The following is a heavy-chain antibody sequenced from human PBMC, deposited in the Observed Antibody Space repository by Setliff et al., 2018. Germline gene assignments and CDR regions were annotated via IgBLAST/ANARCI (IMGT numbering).Heavy chain of an antibody. CDR2: ISGSSSYI. Sequence: GGSLRLSCAASGFTFSSYGMNWVRQAPGKGLEWVSCISGSSSYIHYADSMKGRFTISRDNAKNSLYLQMNSLRAEDTAVYYCVNTLIRGACDYWGQGTLVTVSS. D-gene: IGHD3-10*01. CDR3: VNTLIRGACDY. CDR1: GFTFSSYG. V-gene: IGHV3-21*01. J-gene: IGHJ4*02.